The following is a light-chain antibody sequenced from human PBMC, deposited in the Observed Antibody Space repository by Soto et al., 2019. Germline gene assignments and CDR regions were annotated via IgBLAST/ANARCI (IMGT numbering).Light chain of an antibody. V-gene: IGLV2-8*01. J-gene: IGLJ1*01. CDR3: SSYAGNNNLRNV. Sequence: QSALTQPPSASGSPGQSVTISCTGTSSDVGGYNYVSWYQQHPGKAPKLMIYEVSKRPSGVPDRFSGSKSGNTASLTVSGLQAEDEADYYCSSYAGNNNLRNVFGTGTKVTVL. CDR2: EVS. CDR1: SSDVGGYNY.